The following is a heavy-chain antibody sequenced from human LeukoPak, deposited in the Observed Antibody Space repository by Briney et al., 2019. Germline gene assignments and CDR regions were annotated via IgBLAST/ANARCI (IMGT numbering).Heavy chain of an antibody. J-gene: IGHJ4*02. V-gene: IGHV4-59*02. Sequence: PGGSLRLSCTVSGFTVSSNSMSWIRQPPRKGLEWIGYIYYSGSTNYNPSLKSRVTISVDTSKNQFSLKLSSVTAADTAVYYCARVLWFGGGYDYWGQGTLVTVSS. D-gene: IGHD3-10*01. CDR2: IYYSGST. CDR3: ARVLWFGGGYDY. CDR1: GFTVSSNS.